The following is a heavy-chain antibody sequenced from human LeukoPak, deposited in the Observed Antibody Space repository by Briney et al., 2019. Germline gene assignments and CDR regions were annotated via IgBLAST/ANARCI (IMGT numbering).Heavy chain of an antibody. V-gene: IGHV3-7*03. CDR1: GFTISSHW. D-gene: IGHD3-16*01. CDR3: ANLNAPYWGNFDY. CDR2: IKQDGSEK. Sequence: PGGSLRLSCAASGFTISSHWMSWVRQAPGKGLEWVANIKQDGSEKYYVDSVKGRFTISRDNAKNSLYLQMNSLRADDTAVYYCANLNAPYWGNFDYWGQGTLVTVSS. J-gene: IGHJ4*02.